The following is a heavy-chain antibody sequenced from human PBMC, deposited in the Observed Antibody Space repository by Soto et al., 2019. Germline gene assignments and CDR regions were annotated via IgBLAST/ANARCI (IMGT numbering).Heavy chain of an antibody. J-gene: IGHJ6*02. CDR1: GGTFSSYA. CDR3: ALHYGSGSNYYYYGMDV. Sequence: QVQLVQSGAEVKKPGSSVKVSCKASGGTFSSYAISWVRQAPGQGLEWMGGIIPIFGTANYAQKFQGRVTITADDSTSTTDMELSSLRSEDTAVYYCALHYGSGSNYYYYGMDVWGQGTTVTVSS. V-gene: IGHV1-69*12. D-gene: IGHD3-10*01. CDR2: IIPIFGTA.